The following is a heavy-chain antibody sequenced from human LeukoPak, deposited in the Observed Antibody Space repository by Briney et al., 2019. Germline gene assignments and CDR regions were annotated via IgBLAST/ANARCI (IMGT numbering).Heavy chain of an antibody. CDR2: IKQDGSEK. CDR3: ARVSTHYDFWSGYYSPNFDY. CDR1: GFTFSSYW. J-gene: IGHJ4*02. V-gene: IGHV3-7*01. Sequence: GGSLRLSCAASGFTFSSYWMSWARQAPGKGLEWVANIKQDGSEKYYVDSVKGRFTISRDNAKNSLYLQMNSLRAEDTAVYYCARVSTHYDFWSGYYSPNFDYWGQGTLVTVSS. D-gene: IGHD3-3*01.